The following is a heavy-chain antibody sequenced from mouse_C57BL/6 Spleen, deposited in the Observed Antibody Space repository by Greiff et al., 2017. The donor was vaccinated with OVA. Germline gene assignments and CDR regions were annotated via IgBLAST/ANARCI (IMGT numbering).Heavy chain of an antibody. Sequence: VQLQQPGAELVKPGASVKLSCKASGYTFTSYWMQWVKQRPGQGLEWIGEIDPSDSYTNYNQKFKGKATLTVDTSSSTAYMQLSSLTSEDSAVYDCATFDYWGQGTTLTVSS. V-gene: IGHV1-50*01. CDR3: ATFDY. J-gene: IGHJ2*01. CDR1: GYTFTSYW. CDR2: IDPSDSYT.